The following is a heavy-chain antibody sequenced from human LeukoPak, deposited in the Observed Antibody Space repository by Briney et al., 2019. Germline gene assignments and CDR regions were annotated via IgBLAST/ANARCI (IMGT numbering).Heavy chain of an antibody. CDR1: GYTFTGYY. CDR3: ARLTSNYGDYFDY. D-gene: IGHD4-17*01. J-gene: IGHJ4*02. Sequence: EASVKVSCKPSGYTFTGYYMHWMRQAPGQGLEWMGWINLNSGGTNYAQKVQGRVTMTRGTSISTAYMELSRLRYDDTAVYYCARLTSNYGDYFDYWGQGTLVSVSS. CDR2: INLNSGGT. V-gene: IGHV1-2*02.